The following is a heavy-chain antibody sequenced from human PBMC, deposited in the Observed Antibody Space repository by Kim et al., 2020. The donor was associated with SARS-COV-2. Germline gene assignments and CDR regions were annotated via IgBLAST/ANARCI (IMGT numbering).Heavy chain of an antibody. V-gene: IGHV4-31*03. CDR1: GGSISSGGYY. J-gene: IGHJ3*02. CDR2: IYYSGST. CDR3: ARRVVPAAIDAFDI. Sequence: SETLSLTCTVSGGSISSGGYYWSWIRQHPGKGLEWIGYIYYSGSTYYNPSLKSRVTXSVDTSKNQFXLKLSSVTAADTAVYYCARRVVPAAIDAFDIWGQGTXVTVSS. D-gene: IGHD2-2*01.